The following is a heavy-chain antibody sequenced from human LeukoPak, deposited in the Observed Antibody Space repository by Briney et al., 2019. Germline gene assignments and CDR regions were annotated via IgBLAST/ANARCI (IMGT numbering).Heavy chain of an antibody. V-gene: IGHV5-10-1*01. J-gene: IGHJ6*04. Sequence: GESLRISCKGSGYSFTSYWISWVRLMPGKGLEWMGRIDPSDSYTNYSPSFQGHVTISADKSISTAYLQWSSLKASDTAMYYCAVGSVVVVPAAMGGYYYYGMDVWGKGTTVTVSS. CDR1: GYSFTSYW. CDR2: IDPSDSYT. D-gene: IGHD2-2*01. CDR3: AVGSVVVVPAAMGGYYYYGMDV.